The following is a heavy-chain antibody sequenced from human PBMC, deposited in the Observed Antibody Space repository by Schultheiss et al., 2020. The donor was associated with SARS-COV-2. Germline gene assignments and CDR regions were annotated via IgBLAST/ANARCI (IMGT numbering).Heavy chain of an antibody. J-gene: IGHJ4*02. CDR3: ARGDLIVVVVAGDY. CDR2: ISWNSGSI. CDR1: GFTFDDYA. D-gene: IGHD2-15*01. V-gene: IGHV3-9*01. Sequence: GGSLRLSCAASGFTFDDYAMHWVRQAPGKGLEWVSGISWNSGSIGYADSVKGRFTISRDNSKNTLYLQMNSLRAEDTAVYYCARGDLIVVVVAGDYWGQGTLVTVSS.